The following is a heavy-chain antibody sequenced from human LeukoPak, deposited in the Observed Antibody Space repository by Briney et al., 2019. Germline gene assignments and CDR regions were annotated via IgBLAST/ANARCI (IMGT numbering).Heavy chain of an antibody. D-gene: IGHD5-18*01. CDR2: ISWNSGSI. CDR1: GFTFDDYA. Sequence: GRSLRLSCAASGFTFDDYAMHWVRQAPGKGLEWVSGISWNSGSIGYADSVKGRFTISRDNAKNSLYLQMNSLRAEDTALYYCAKDRYSYDLLKPAFDVWGQGTMVTVSS. CDR3: AKDRYSYDLLKPAFDV. V-gene: IGHV3-9*01. J-gene: IGHJ3*01.